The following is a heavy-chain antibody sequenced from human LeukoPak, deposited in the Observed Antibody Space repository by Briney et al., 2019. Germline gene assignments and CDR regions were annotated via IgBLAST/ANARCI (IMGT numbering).Heavy chain of an antibody. CDR2: ISSSSSYI. CDR3: VSFYETY. Sequence: GGSLRLSCAASGFTLSNHWMTWVRQAPGKGLEWVSSISSSSSYIYYADSVKGRFTISRDNAKNSLYLQMNSLRAEDTAVYYCVSFYETYWGRGTLVTVSS. J-gene: IGHJ4*02. CDR1: GFTLSNHW. V-gene: IGHV3-21*01. D-gene: IGHD2-2*01.